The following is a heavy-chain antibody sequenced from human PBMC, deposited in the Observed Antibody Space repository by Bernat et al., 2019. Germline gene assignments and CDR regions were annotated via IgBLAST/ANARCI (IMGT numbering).Heavy chain of an antibody. Sequence: EVHLVESGGGLVQPGGSLRLSCAASGFIFTAYDMHWVRQAPGKGLVWVSVISSDGSDTTYADSVKGRFTLSRDNANNTGYLQMNSLRAEDTAIYYCARDRGGMGDYWGQGTLVTVSS. D-gene: IGHD3-10*01. J-gene: IGHJ4*02. V-gene: IGHV3-74*01. CDR1: GFIFTAYD. CDR2: ISSDGSDT. CDR3: ARDRGGMGDY.